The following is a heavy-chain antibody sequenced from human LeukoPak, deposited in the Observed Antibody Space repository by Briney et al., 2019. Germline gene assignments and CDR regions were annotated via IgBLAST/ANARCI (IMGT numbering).Heavy chain of an antibody. CDR1: GGSISSSSYY. V-gene: IGHV4-39*01. J-gene: IGHJ4*02. Sequence: SETLSLTCTVSGGSISSSSYYWGWIRQPPGKGLEWIGSIYYSGSTYYNPSLKSRFTISVDTSKNQFSLKLSSVTAADTAVYYCAWRVDYDSSGYYLDYWGQGTLVTVSS. CDR3: AWRVDYDSSGYYLDY. D-gene: IGHD3-22*01. CDR2: IYYSGST.